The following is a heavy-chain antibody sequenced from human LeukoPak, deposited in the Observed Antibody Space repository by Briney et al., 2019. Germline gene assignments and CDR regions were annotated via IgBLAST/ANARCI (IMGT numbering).Heavy chain of an antibody. CDR1: GFTFSSYG. Sequence: PGGSLRLSCAASGFTFSSYGMHWVRQAPGKGLEWVAVIWYDGSNKYYADSVKGRFTISRDNSKNTLYLQMNSLKTEDTAVYYCTHIAAAGYCDYWGQGTLVTVSS. J-gene: IGHJ4*02. D-gene: IGHD6-13*01. CDR3: THIAAAGYCDY. V-gene: IGHV3-33*01. CDR2: IWYDGSNK.